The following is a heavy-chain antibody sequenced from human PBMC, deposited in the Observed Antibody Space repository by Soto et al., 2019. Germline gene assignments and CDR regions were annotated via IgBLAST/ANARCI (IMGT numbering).Heavy chain of an antibody. Sequence: SVKVSCKASGFTFTSSAVQWVRQARGQRLEWIGWIVVGSGNTNYAQKFQERVTITRDMSTSTAYMELSSLRSEDTAVYYCAAASRECSGGSCYPTPGDYWGQGTLVTVAS. J-gene: IGHJ4*02. CDR1: GFTFTSSA. CDR3: AAASRECSGGSCYPTPGDY. CDR2: IVVGSGNT. D-gene: IGHD2-15*01. V-gene: IGHV1-58*01.